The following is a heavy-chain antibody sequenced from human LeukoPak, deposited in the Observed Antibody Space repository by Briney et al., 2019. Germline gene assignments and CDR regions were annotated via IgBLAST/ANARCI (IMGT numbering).Heavy chain of an antibody. Sequence: GGSLRLSCAPSGFTFSSYTMNWVRHAPGKGLEWVSSISSSSSYIYYADSVKGRFTSSRDNAKNSLYLQMNSLRAEDTAVYYCARVGLTTGGYWGQGTLVTVSS. CDR1: GFTFSSYT. V-gene: IGHV3-21*01. D-gene: IGHD4/OR15-4a*01. J-gene: IGHJ4*02. CDR2: ISSSSSYI. CDR3: ARVGLTTGGY.